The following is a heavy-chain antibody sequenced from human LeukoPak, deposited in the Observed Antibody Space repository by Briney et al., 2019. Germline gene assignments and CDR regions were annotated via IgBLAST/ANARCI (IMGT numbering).Heavy chain of an antibody. CDR2: ISYDGSNK. Sequence: GGSLRLSCAASGFAFSSYGMRWVRQAPGKGLEWVAVISYDGSNKYYADSVKGRFTISRDNSKNTLYLQMNSLRAEDTAVYYCAKDGQNQWLTPPGSYYYYYYMDVWGKGTTVTVSS. CDR1: GFAFSSYG. CDR3: AKDGQNQWLTPPGSYYYYYYMDV. V-gene: IGHV3-30*18. J-gene: IGHJ6*03. D-gene: IGHD6-19*01.